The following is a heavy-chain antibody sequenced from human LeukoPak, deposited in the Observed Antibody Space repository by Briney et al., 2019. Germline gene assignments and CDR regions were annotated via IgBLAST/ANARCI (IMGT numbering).Heavy chain of an antibody. J-gene: IGHJ4*02. Sequence: PSETLSLTCTVSGVSITNYYWAWTRQPAGNGLEWIGRMYISGSTNHNPSLKSRVTMSIDKPKNQFSLKLRSVTAADTALYYCARDYLVGAPLDSWGQGTLVTVSS. D-gene: IGHD1-26*01. CDR2: MYISGST. V-gene: IGHV4-4*07. CDR1: GVSITNYY. CDR3: ARDYLVGAPLDS.